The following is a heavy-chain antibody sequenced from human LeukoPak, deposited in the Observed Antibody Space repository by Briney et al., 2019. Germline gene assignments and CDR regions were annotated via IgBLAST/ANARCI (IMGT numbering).Heavy chain of an antibody. V-gene: IGHV3-30*18. CDR2: IWDDGSDK. J-gene: IGHJ3*02. Sequence: PGRSLRLSCVASGFTFTNHGMHWVRQAPGKGLEGVASIWDDGSDKYSADSVRGRFTISRDNSKKTLYLQMNGLRAEDTAVYYCAKGKQQWWTFDALDIWGQGTTVSVSS. CDR1: GFTFTNHG. CDR3: AKGKQQWWTFDALDI. D-gene: IGHD5-18*01.